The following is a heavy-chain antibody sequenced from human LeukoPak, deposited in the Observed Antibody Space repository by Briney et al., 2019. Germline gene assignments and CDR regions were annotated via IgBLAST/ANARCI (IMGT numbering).Heavy chain of an antibody. CDR3: ARMGIASAAGHGEDY. Sequence: CGPTLVNPTQTLTLTCTFSGFSLSTSGMCVSWIRQPPGKALEWLARIDWDDDKYYSTSLKTRLTISKDTSKNQVVLTMTNMDPVDTATYYCARMGIASAAGHGEDYWGQGTLVTVSS. D-gene: IGHD6-13*01. V-gene: IGHV2-70*11. CDR2: IDWDDDK. CDR1: GFSLSTSGMC. J-gene: IGHJ4*02.